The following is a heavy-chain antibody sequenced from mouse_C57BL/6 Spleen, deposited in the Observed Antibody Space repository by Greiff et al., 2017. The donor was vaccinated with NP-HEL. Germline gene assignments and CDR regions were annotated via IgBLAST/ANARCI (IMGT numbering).Heavy chain of an antibody. CDR1: GYTFTSYW. CDR3: ARSGYYGSSPYAMDY. D-gene: IGHD1-1*01. J-gene: IGHJ4*01. V-gene: IGHV1-69*01. Sequence: VQLRQPGAELVMPGASVKLSCKASGYTFTSYWMHWVKQRPGQGLEWIGEIDPSDSYTNYNQKFKGKSTLTVDKSSSTAYMQLSSLTSEDSAVYYCARSGYYGSSPYAMDYWGQGTSVTVSS. CDR2: IDPSDSYT.